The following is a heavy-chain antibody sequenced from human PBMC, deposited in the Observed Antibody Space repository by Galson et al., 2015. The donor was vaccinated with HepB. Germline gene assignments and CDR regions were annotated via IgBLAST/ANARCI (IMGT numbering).Heavy chain of an antibody. D-gene: IGHD6-6*01. CDR1: GFTFSSYG. Sequence: SLRLSCAASGFTFSSYGMHWVRQAPGKGLEWVAVIWYDGSNKYYADSVKGRFTISRDNSKNTLYLQMNSLRAEDTAVYYCARDGVAAQNYYYYYYMDVWGKGTTVTVSS. V-gene: IGHV3-33*01. J-gene: IGHJ6*03. CDR3: ARDGVAAQNYYYYYYMDV. CDR2: IWYDGSNK.